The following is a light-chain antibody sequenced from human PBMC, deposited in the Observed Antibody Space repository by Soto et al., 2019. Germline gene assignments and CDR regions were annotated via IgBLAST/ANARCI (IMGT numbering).Light chain of an antibody. Sequence: IQMTQSPSSLSASVGDRVTITGRASQSRVTYLNWYLQKPGKAPKLLIYAASNLQSGVPSRFSGSGSGTDFTLTISSLQPEDFATYFCQQSYSTPPWTFGQGTKVDIK. CDR2: AAS. J-gene: IGKJ1*01. CDR3: QQSYSTPPWT. CDR1: QSRVTY. V-gene: IGKV1-39*01.